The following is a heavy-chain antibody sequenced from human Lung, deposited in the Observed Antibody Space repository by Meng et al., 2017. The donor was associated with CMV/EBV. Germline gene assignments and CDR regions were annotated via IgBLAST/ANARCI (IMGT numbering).Heavy chain of an antibody. CDR2: IRFDGTNK. CDR3: AKRGDSSGTYAIDV. CDR1: GFTFSSYA. D-gene: IGHD3-22*01. Sequence: GESLKISCAASGFTFSSYAMHWVRQAPGKGLEWVANIRFDGTNKYHADSVKGRFTISRDNSKNTLYLQMNSLRAEDTAVYYCAKRGDSSGTYAIDVWGQGTTVTVSS. V-gene: IGHV3-30*02. J-gene: IGHJ6*02.